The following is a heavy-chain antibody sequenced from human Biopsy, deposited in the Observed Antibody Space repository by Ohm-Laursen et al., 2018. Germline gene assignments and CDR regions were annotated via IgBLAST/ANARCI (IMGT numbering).Heavy chain of an antibody. CDR1: GASIEEYY. Sequence: SETLSPTCIASGASIEEYYWTWIRQAPGKTLEWIASINYRGNTNYNPSLKSRVTMSAHTSTNQFSLKLTSVTAADTAVYYCAREETYYAFWSDSETPYGMDVWGQGTTVTVSS. V-gene: IGHV4-59*01. CDR2: INYRGNT. J-gene: IGHJ6*02. D-gene: IGHD3-3*01. CDR3: AREETYYAFWSDSETPYGMDV.